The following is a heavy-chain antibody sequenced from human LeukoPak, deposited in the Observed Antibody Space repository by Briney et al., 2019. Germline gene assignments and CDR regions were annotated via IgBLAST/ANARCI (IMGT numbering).Heavy chain of an antibody. Sequence: GASVKVSCKASGYTFTSYGISWVRQAPGQGLEWMGWISAYNGNTNYAQKLQGRVTMTTDTSTSTAYMELRSLRSDDTAVYYCARDRYYDSSGYSPHDYWGQGTLVTVSS. CDR3: ARDRYYDSSGYSPHDY. J-gene: IGHJ4*02. D-gene: IGHD3-22*01. CDR1: GYTFTSYG. CDR2: ISAYNGNT. V-gene: IGHV1-18*01.